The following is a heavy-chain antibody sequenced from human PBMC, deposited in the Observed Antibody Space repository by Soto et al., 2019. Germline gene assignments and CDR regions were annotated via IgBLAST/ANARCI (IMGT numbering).Heavy chain of an antibody. Sequence: SETLSLTCTVSGASMSNYYGSWIRQSPGRGLEHIGYVYYTGNTVYNPSLRSRVTISIDTSNNQFSLRLYSVTAADTAIYYCARSGHIFEGVVWGQGILVTVSS. D-gene: IGHD3-16*01. CDR2: VYYTGNT. V-gene: IGHV4-59*01. CDR3: ARSGHIFEGVV. CDR1: GASMSNYY. J-gene: IGHJ4*02.